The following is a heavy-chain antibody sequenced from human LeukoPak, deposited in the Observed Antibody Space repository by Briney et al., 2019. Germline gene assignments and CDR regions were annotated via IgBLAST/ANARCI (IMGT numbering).Heavy chain of an antibody. V-gene: IGHV3-53*01. D-gene: IGHD6-13*01. CDR2: IYSGGST. Sequence: GGSLRLSCAASGFTVSSNYMSWVRQAPGKGLEWVSVIYSGGSTYYADSVKGRFTISRDNSKNTLYLQMNSLRAEDTAVYYRARVRSSSWYDYWGQGTLVTVSS. CDR3: ARVRSSSWYDY. CDR1: GFTVSSNY. J-gene: IGHJ4*02.